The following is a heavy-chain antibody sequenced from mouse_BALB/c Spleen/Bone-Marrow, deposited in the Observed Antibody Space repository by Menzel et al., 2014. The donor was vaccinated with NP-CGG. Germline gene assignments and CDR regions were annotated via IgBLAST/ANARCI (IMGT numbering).Heavy chain of an antibody. CDR2: IRNKANGYTT. V-gene: IGHV7-3*02. J-gene: IGHJ2*01. CDR1: GFTFTDYY. Sequence: EVQVVESGGGLVQPGGSLRLSCATSGFTFTDYYMNWVRQPPGKALEWLGFIRNKANGYTTEYSASVKGRFTISRDNSQGILYLQMNTLRAEDSATYYCARDRGGLLFDYWGQGTTLTVSS. CDR3: ARDRGGLLFDY. D-gene: IGHD1-1*01.